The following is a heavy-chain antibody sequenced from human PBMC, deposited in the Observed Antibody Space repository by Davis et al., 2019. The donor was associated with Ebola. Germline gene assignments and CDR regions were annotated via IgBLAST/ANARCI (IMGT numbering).Heavy chain of an antibody. V-gene: IGHV4-34*01. CDR1: GGSFSGYY. Sequence: SETLSLTCAVYGGSFSGYYWSWIRQPPGKGLEWIGEINHSGSTNYNPPLKSRVTISVDTSKNQFSLKLSSVTAADTAVYYCARDWSRLEWLLWGYYGMDVWGQGTTVTVSS. CDR3: ARDWSRLEWLLWGYYGMDV. J-gene: IGHJ6*02. CDR2: INHSGST. D-gene: IGHD3-3*01.